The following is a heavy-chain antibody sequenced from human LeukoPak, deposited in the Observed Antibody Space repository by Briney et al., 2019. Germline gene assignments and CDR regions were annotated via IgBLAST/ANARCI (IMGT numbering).Heavy chain of an antibody. V-gene: IGHV4-30-4*08. Sequence: SETLSLTCAVYGGSFSGYYWSWIRQPPGKGLEWTGYISYSGSTYYNPSLKSRVTISVDTSKNQFSLKLSSVTAADTAVYYCARDPRYSGSGLDIWGQGTMVTVSS. D-gene: IGHD1-26*01. CDR3: ARDPRYSGSGLDI. CDR1: GGSFSGYY. J-gene: IGHJ3*02. CDR2: ISYSGST.